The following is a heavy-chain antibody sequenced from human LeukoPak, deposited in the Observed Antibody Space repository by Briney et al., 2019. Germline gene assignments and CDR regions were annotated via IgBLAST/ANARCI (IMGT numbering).Heavy chain of an antibody. CDR3: AVLRPAAMSPIDY. V-gene: IGHV3-30*02. CDR2: IRYDGSNK. J-gene: IGHJ4*02. D-gene: IGHD2-2*01. CDR1: GFTFSSYG. Sequence: GGSLRLSCAASGFTFSSYGMPWVRQAPGKGLGWVAFIRYDGSNKYYADSVKGRFTISRDNSKNTLYLQMNSLRAEDTAVYYCAVLRPAAMSPIDYWGQGTLVTVSS.